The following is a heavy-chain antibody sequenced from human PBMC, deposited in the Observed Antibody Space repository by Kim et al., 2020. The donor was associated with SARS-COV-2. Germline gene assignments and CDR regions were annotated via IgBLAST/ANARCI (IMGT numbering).Heavy chain of an antibody. V-gene: IGHV4-34*01. Sequence: LKSRVTISVDTSKIQFSLKLSSVTAADTAVYYCARGVGYCSSTSCLIDYWGQGTLVTVSS. J-gene: IGHJ4*02. CDR3: ARGVGYCSSTSCLIDY. D-gene: IGHD2-2*01.